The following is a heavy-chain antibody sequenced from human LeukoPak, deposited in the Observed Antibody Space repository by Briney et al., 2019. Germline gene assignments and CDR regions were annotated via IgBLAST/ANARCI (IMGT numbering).Heavy chain of an antibody. CDR3: ASTASSSIYYYYYMDV. V-gene: IGHV1-69*05. J-gene: IGHJ6*03. Sequence: SVKVSCKASGGTFSSYAISWVRQAPGQGLEWMGGIIPIFGTANYAQKFQGRVTITTDESTSTAYMELSSLRSEDTAVYYSASTASSSIYYYYYMDVWGKGTTVTVSS. CDR1: GGTFSSYA. CDR2: IIPIFGTA. D-gene: IGHD6-6*01.